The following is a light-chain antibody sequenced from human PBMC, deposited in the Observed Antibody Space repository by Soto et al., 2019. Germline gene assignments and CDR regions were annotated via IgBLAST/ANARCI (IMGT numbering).Light chain of an antibody. CDR3: QHSGT. CDR1: QSISTR. V-gene: IGKV1-5*03. CDR2: KAS. Sequence: DIQMTQSPSTLSASVGDRVTITCRASQSISTRLAWYQQKPGRAPNLLIYKASDLKTGVPSRFSGSGSGTEFTLSNTTLQPDDFATYYCQHSGTFGQGTKVEIK. J-gene: IGKJ1*01.